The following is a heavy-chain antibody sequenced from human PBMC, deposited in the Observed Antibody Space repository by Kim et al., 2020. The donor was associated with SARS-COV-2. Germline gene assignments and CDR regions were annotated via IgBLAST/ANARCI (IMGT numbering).Heavy chain of an antibody. J-gene: IGHJ3*02. V-gene: IGHV4-4*07. CDR1: GGSISSYY. D-gene: IGHD3-10*01. Sequence: SETLSLTCTVSGGSISSYYWSWIRQPAGKGLEWIGRSYTGGSTSYNPSLRSRVTVSVDTSKNQFSLNVSAVTAADTAVYYCAKGRDGSGSFDAFDICGQGAMVTDSS. CDR2: SYTGGST. CDR3: AKGRDGSGSFDAFDI.